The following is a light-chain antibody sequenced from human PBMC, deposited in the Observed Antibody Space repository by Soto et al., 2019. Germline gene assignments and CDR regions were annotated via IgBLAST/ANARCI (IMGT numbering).Light chain of an antibody. CDR3: QQRYNWPLT. V-gene: IGKV3-11*01. CDR2: DAS. J-gene: IGKJ5*01. Sequence: EIVLTQSPSTLSLSPVERATLSFRASQTVGRSLAWYQQKPGQAPRLLISDASNRATGIPARFSGSGSGTDFTLTISSLDSEDFAIYYCQQRYNWPLTFGQGTRLEIK. CDR1: QTVGRS.